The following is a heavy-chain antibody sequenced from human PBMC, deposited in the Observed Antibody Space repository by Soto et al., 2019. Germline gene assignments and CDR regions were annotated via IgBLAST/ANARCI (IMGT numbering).Heavy chain of an antibody. CDR1: GYTFTSYA. CDR3: ARGVTMIVVVPLDY. D-gene: IGHD3-22*01. CDR2: INAGNGNT. Sequence: GASVKVSCKASGYTFTSYAMHWVRQAPGQRLEWMGWINAGNGNTKYSQKFQGRVTITRDTSASTAYMELSSLRSEDTAVYYCARGVTMIVVVPLDYWGQGTLVTSPQ. J-gene: IGHJ4*02. V-gene: IGHV1-3*01.